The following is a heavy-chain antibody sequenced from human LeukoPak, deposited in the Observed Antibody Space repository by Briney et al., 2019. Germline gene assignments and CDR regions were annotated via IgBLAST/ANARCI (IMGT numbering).Heavy chain of an antibody. CDR2: ITYNGGNT. CDR3: ARGVTTLDY. J-gene: IGHJ4*02. D-gene: IGHD4-17*01. CDR1: GFTFSIYA. V-gene: IGHV3-23*01. Sequence: GGSLRLSCAASGFTFSIYAMSWVRQAPGKGLEWVSTITYNGGNTYYTDSVKGLFTISRDNSMNTLYLQMNSLRAEDTALYYCARGVTTLDYWGQGTLVTVSS.